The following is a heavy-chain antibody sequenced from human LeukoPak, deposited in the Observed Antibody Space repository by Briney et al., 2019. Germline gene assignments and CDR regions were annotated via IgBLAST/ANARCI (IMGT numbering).Heavy chain of an antibody. CDR1: GDSISSDF. J-gene: IGHJ4*02. Sequence: SETLSLTCTVSGDSISSDFWSWIRQPPGKGLEWIGYMYYSGSTNYNPSLKSRVTMSVDTSKNQFSLKLSSVTAADTAVYYCARKEGTHRGQGTLVTVSS. CDR3: ARKEGTH. D-gene: IGHD1-1*01. V-gene: IGHV4-59*12. CDR2: MYYSGST.